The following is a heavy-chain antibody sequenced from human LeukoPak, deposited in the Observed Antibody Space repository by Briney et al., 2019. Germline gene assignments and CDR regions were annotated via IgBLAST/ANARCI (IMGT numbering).Heavy chain of an antibody. V-gene: IGHV3-30*04. Sequence: GGSLRLSCAASGFTFSSHAMHWVRQAPGKGLEWVAFVSYDGRINSYADSVLGRFTVSRDNSKNTLYLQMNSLRAEDTAVYYCVATRVCGGVLLRPNCLYFENWGQGTLVSVSS. CDR2: VSYDGRIN. CDR1: GFTFSSHA. J-gene: IGHJ4*02. D-gene: IGHD3-10*01. CDR3: VATRVCGGVLLRPNCLYFEN.